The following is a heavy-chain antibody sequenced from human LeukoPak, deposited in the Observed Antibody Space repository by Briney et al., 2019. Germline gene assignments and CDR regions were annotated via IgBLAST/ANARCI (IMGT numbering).Heavy chain of an antibody. D-gene: IGHD4-17*01. CDR1: GYSISTSYY. J-gene: IGHJ4*02. Sequence: SEILSLTCTVSGYSISTSYYWGWIRQPPGKGLEWIGSIYHSGNTYYNPSLKSRVTISVDTSKNQFSLKLNSVTAADTAVYYCARAGYGDSDFDYWGQGTLVTVSS. CDR3: ARAGYGDSDFDY. V-gene: IGHV4-38-2*02. CDR2: IYHSGNT.